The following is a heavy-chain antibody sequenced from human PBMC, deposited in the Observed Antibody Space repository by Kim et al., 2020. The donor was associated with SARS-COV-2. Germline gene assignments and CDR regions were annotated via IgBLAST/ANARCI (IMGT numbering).Heavy chain of an antibody. D-gene: IGHD3-10*01. CDR3: AKCLAGWGNAAFDI. CDR1: GFTFDSYA. Sequence: GGSLILSCAASGFTFDSYAMSWVRQAPGKGLEWVSYIRGGGAKRFYAGSVKGRFTISRDNSKNTLFLQLNSLRAEDTALYYCAKCLAGWGNAAFDIWS. V-gene: IGHV3-23*01. J-gene: IGHJ3*02. CDR2: IRGGGAKR.